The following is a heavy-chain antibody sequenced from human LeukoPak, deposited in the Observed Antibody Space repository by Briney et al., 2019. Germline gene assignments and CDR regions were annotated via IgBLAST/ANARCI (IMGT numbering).Heavy chain of an antibody. J-gene: IGHJ4*02. D-gene: IGHD3-10*01. CDR2: ISTDAGET. Sequence: GGSLRLSCAASGFTFSNSGMSWVRQAPGKGPEWVSAISTDAGETHYADSVKGRFTISRDNSKNTVSLQMSSLRAEDTALYYCAKGSGNGYGSGPFDYWGQGTLVTVSS. CDR1: GFTFSNSG. V-gene: IGHV3-23*01. CDR3: AKGSGNGYGSGPFDY.